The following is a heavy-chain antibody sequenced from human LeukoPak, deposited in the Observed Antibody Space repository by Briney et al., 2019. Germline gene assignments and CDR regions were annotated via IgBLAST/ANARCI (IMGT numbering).Heavy chain of an antibody. CDR3: ARVGEYNWFDP. Sequence: GGSLRLSCAASGFTFDDYGMSWVRQAPGKGLEWVSGINWNGGSTGYADSVKGRFTISRDNSKNTLYLQMNSLRAEDTAVYYCARVGEYNWFDPWGQGTLVTVSS. CDR2: INWNGGST. CDR1: GFTFDDYG. J-gene: IGHJ5*02. V-gene: IGHV3-20*04. D-gene: IGHD3-10*01.